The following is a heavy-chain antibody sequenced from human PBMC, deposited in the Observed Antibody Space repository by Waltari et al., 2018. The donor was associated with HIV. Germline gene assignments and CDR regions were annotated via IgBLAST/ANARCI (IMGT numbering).Heavy chain of an antibody. J-gene: IGHJ3*02. CDR1: GYSLSSVYY. D-gene: IGHD5-18*01. CDR2: LDHSGSI. Sequence: QMQMQESGPGLVKSSETLSLTCTVSGYSLSSVYYLAWIRQPPGKGLEWLGTLDHSGSIYHNPSLKSRLTISVDTSNNQFSLKLTSVTAADTAVYFCASLDTAVGYDAFDIWGQGTMVTVSS. V-gene: IGHV4-38-2*02. CDR3: ASLDTAVGYDAFDI.